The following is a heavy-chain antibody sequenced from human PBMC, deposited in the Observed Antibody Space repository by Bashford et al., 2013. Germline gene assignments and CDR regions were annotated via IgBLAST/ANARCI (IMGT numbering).Heavy chain of an antibody. Sequence: QAPGKGLEWIGSIFHSGSAYYSPSLKSRLTISVDTSENKFSLRLTSVTAADTAVYYCARPDSASWYFAYWGQGALVTVSS. CDR3: ARPDSASWYFAY. CDR2: IFHSGSA. V-gene: IGHV4-38-2*01. J-gene: IGHJ4*02. D-gene: IGHD6-13*01.